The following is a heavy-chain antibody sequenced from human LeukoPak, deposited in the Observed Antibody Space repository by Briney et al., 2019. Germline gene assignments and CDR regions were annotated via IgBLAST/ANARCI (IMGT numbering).Heavy chain of an antibody. V-gene: IGHV4-34*01. J-gene: IGHJ4*02. D-gene: IGHD6-19*01. CDR1: GGSFSGYY. CDR2: INHSGST. Sequence: SETLSLTCAVYGGSFSGYYWSWIRQPPGKGLEWIGEINHSGSTNYNPSLKSRVTISVDTSKNQLSLKLSSVTAADTAVYYCARRDGGSVAGSYYYDYWGQGALVTVSS. CDR3: ARRDGGSVAGSYYYDY.